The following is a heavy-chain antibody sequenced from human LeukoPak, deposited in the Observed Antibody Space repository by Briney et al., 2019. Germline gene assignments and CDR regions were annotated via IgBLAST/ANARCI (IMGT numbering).Heavy chain of an antibody. J-gene: IGHJ4*02. CDR2: MNPNSGNT. Sequence: EASVKLSCKASVYTFTSYDISWVRHGTGQGLEWMGWMNPNSGNTGYAQKFQGRVTMTRNTSISTAYMELSSLRSEDTAVYYCATLWGLGYCSGGSCFDYWGQGTLVSVSS. D-gene: IGHD2-15*01. CDR1: VYTFTSYD. CDR3: ATLWGLGYCSGGSCFDY. V-gene: IGHV1-8*01.